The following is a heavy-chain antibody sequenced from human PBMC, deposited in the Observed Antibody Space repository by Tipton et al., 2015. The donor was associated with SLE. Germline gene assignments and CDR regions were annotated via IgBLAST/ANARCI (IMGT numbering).Heavy chain of an antibody. CDR2: INHSGST. J-gene: IGHJ2*01. V-gene: IGHV4-34*01. D-gene: IGHD6-19*01. CDR3: ARGSYSSGWYWNWYFDL. CDR1: GGSFSGYY. Sequence: TLPLTCAVYGGSFSGYYWSWIRQPPGKGLEWIGEINHSGSTNYNPSLKSRVTISVDTSKNQFSLKLSSVTAADTAVYYCARGSYSSGWYWNWYFDLWGRGTLVTVSS.